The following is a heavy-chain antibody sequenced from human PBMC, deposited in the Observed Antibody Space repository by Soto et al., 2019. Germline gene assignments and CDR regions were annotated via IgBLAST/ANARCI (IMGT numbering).Heavy chain of an antibody. CDR3: ARMVAARPPYYGMDV. Sequence: SGPTLVNPTQTLTLTCTFSGFSLSTSGMCVSWIRQPPGKALEWLALIDWDDDKYYSTSLKTRLTISKDTSKNQVALTMTNMDPVDTATYYCARMVAARPPYYGMDVWGQGTTVTVSS. CDR1: GFSLSTSGMC. J-gene: IGHJ6*02. CDR2: IDWDDDK. D-gene: IGHD6-6*01. V-gene: IGHV2-70*01.